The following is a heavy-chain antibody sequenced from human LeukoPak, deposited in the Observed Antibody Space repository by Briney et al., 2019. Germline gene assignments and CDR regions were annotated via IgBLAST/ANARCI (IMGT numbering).Heavy chain of an antibody. CDR3: AKEWDRYISAFDI. J-gene: IGHJ3*02. V-gene: IGHV3-30*12. CDR2: ISYDGSNK. CDR1: GFTFSSYG. D-gene: IGHD1-14*01. Sequence: PGGSLKLSCAASGFTFSSYGMHWVRQAPGKGLEWVAVISYDGSNKYYADSVKGRFTISRDNSKNTLYLQMNSLRAEDTAVYYCAKEWDRYISAFDIWGQGTMVTVSS.